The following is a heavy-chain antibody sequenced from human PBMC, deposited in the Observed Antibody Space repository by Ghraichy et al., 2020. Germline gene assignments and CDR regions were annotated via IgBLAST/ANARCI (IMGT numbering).Heavy chain of an antibody. CDR2: ISARSSVI. J-gene: IGHJ6*02. CDR1: GFDFDRHS. V-gene: IGHV3-48*02. CDR3: ARGLSSLQYGMDV. Sequence: GGSLRLSCAASGFDFDRHSMSWVRQAPGKGLEWVSYISARSSVIFYADSVKGRFTISSDKDRQSLYQQMNSLRDEDTAVYYCARGLSSLQYGMDVWGQGTTVIVSS.